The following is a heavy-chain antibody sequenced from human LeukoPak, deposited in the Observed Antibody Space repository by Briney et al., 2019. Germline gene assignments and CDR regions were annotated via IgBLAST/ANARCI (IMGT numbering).Heavy chain of an antibody. V-gene: IGHV3-74*01. CDR2: INRDVSST. Sequence: GGSLRLSCAASGFTFSSYTMSWVRQAPGEGLVWFSRINRDVSSTNYEDHVKGRFTISRDNAKKTLYLQVNSLRAEDTAIYYCARGTADTRNSFDIWGQATMVSVSS. CDR3: ARGTADTRNSFDI. CDR1: GFTFSSYT. J-gene: IGHJ3*02. D-gene: IGHD6-13*01.